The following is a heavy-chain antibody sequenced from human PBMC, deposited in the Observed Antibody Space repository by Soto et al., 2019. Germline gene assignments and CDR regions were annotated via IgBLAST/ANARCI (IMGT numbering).Heavy chain of an antibody. CDR2: IKSKTNGGTT. J-gene: IGHJ4*02. V-gene: IGHV3-15*01. Sequence: GGSLRLSCAASGFTFSNAWMSWVRQAPGKGLEWVGRIKSKTNGGTTDYAAPVKGRFTISRDDSKNTLYLQMNSLETEDSAVYYCTSDDPINKNWGQGTLVTVSS. CDR1: GFTFSNAW. CDR3: TSDDPINKN.